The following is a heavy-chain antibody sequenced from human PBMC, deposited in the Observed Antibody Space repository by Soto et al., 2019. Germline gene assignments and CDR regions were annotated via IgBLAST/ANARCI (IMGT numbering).Heavy chain of an antibody. J-gene: IGHJ4*02. D-gene: IGHD3-22*01. CDR2: IWYDGSNK. V-gene: IGHV3-33*01. Sequence: QVQLVESGGGVVQPGSSLRLSCAASRFTFSSYGMHWVRQAPGKGLEWVAVIWYDGSNKYYADSVKGRFTISRDNSKNTLYLQMNSLRAEDTAVCYCAGGRVTMIVTGWGQGTLVTVSS. CDR1: RFTFSSYG. CDR3: AGGRVTMIVTG.